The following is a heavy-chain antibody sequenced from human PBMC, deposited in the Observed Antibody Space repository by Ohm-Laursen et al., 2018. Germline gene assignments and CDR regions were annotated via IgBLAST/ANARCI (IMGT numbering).Heavy chain of an antibody. V-gene: IGHV3-21*01. Sequence: SLRLSCAASGFTFNNYNMNWVRQAPGKGLEWVSSMTSSGSVMPYLDSVKGRFTISRDNAKNSLYLQMNSLRAEDTAVYCCARGDISGYWYFDLWGRGTLVTVSS. J-gene: IGHJ2*01. CDR2: MTSSGSVM. CDR1: GFTFNNYN. D-gene: IGHD3-22*01. CDR3: ARGDISGYWYFDL.